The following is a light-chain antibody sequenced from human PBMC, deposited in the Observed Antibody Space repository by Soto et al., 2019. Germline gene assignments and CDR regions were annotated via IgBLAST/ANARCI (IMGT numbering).Light chain of an antibody. Sequence: QSALTQPPSASGSPGQSVTISCTRTSSDVGGYNYVSWYQQHPGKAPKLMIYEVSKRPSGVPDRFSGSKSGNTASLTVSGLQAEDEADYYCSSYAGSNMVVFGGGTKLTVL. CDR2: EVS. V-gene: IGLV2-8*01. J-gene: IGLJ2*01. CDR3: SSYAGSNMVV. CDR1: SSDVGGYNY.